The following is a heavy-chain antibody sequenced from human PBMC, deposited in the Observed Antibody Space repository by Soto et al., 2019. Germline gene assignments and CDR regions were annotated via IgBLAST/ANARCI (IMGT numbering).Heavy chain of an antibody. D-gene: IGHD1-26*01. V-gene: IGHV1-18*01. CDR1: GFTFSSFG. CDR2: ISAYNGNT. J-gene: IGHJ4*02. CDR3: ARDGGSYFGYY. Sequence: GGPVKVSRQASGFTFSSFGISWVGQAPGQGLEWMGWISAYNGNTNYAQKLQGRVTMTTDTSTSTAYMELRSLRSDDTAVYYCARDGGSYFGYYWGQGTLVTVSS.